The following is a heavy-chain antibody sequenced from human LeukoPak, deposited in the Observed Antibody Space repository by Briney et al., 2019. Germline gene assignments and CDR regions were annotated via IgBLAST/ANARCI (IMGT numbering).Heavy chain of an antibody. J-gene: IGHJ4*02. V-gene: IGHV4-61*02. D-gene: IGHD2-2*03. Sequence: PSETLSLTCTVSGGSISSGSYYWSWIRQPAGKGLEWIGRIYTSGSTNYNPSLKSRVTISVHTSKNQFSLKLSSVTAADTAVYYCARDLDIWGQGTLVTVSS. CDR1: GGSISSGSYY. CDR3: ARDLDI. CDR2: IYTSGST.